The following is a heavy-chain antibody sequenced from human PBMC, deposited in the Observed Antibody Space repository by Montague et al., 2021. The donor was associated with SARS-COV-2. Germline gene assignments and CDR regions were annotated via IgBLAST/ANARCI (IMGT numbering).Heavy chain of an antibody. CDR1: GFTFSSYG. CDR3: AREYGDYVVYFDY. Sequence: SLRLSCAASGFTFSSYGMHWVRQAPGKGLEWVAVIWYDGSNKYYADSVKGRFTISRDNSKNTLYLQMNSPRAEDTAVYYCAREYGDYVVYFDYWGQGTLVTVSS. J-gene: IGHJ4*02. CDR2: IWYDGSNK. V-gene: IGHV3-33*01. D-gene: IGHD4-17*01.